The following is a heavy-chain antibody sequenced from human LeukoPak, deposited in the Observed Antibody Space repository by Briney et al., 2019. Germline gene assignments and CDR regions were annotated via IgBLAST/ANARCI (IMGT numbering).Heavy chain of an antibody. J-gene: IGHJ4*02. CDR2: IYYSGST. CDR1: GGSISSYY. Sequence: SETLSLTCTVSGGSISSYYWSWIRQPPGKGLEWIGYIYYSGSTNYNPSLKSRVTISVDTSKNQFSLKLSSVTAADTAVYYCARVDTAMVAPTVDYWGQGTLVTVSS. D-gene: IGHD5-18*01. V-gene: IGHV4-59*08. CDR3: ARVDTAMVAPTVDY.